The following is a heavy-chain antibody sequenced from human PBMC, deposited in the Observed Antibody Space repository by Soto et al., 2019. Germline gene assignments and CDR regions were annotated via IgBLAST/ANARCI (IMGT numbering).Heavy chain of an antibody. CDR2: IYYTGST. D-gene: IGHD3-16*01. CDR3: AREGYSYAYFDY. CDR1: GDSVSTRSYY. V-gene: IGHV4-61*01. J-gene: IGHJ4*02. Sequence: SETLSLTCTVSGDSVSTRSYYRSWIRQPPGQGLEWIGYIYYTGSTNYSPSLKSRVTISVDTSKNQFSLNLGSVTAADTAVYYCAREGYSYAYFDYWGQGIMVTVSS.